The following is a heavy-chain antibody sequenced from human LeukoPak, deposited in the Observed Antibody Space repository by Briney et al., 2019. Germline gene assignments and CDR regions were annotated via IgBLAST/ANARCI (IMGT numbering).Heavy chain of an antibody. D-gene: IGHD3-22*01. J-gene: IGHJ4*02. CDR1: GGSFSGYY. V-gene: IGHV4-34*01. Sequence: KPSETLSLTCAVYGGSFSGYYWSWIRQPPGKGLEWIGEINHSGSTYYNPSLKSRVTISVDTSKNQFSLKLSSVTAADTAVYYCATYYDSSGYPDYWGQGTLVTVSS. CDR2: INHSGST. CDR3: ATYYDSSGYPDY.